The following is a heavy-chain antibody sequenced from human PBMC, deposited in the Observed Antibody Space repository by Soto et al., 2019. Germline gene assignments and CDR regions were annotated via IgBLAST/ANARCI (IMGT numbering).Heavy chain of an antibody. CDR1: GFTFSSYG. CDR3: AKDQGYDILTGHRYYYYYGMDV. J-gene: IGHJ6*02. Sequence: QVQLVESGGGVVQPGRSLRLSCAASGFTFSSYGMHWVRQAPGKGLEWVAVISYDGSNKYYADSVKGRFTISRDNSKNTLYLQMNSLRAEDTAVYYCAKDQGYDILTGHRYYYYYGMDVWGQGTTVTVSS. CDR2: ISYDGSNK. V-gene: IGHV3-30*18. D-gene: IGHD3-9*01.